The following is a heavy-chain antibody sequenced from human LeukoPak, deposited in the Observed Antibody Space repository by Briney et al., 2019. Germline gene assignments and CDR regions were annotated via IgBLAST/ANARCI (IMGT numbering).Heavy chain of an antibody. V-gene: IGHV4-30-2*01. CDR1: GGSISSGGYY. CDR3: ARDLRMDRWELPPHFDY. Sequence: SQTLSLTCTVSGGSISSGGYYWSWIRQPPGKGLEWTGYIYHSGSTYYNPSLKSRVTISVDRSKNQFSLKLSSVTAADTAVYYCARDLRMDRWELPPHFDYWGQGTLVTVSS. D-gene: IGHD1-26*01. J-gene: IGHJ4*02. CDR2: IYHSGST.